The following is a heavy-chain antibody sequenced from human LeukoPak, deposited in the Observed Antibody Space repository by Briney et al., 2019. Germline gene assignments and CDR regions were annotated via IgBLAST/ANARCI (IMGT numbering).Heavy chain of an antibody. Sequence: SVKVSCKASGGTFSSYAISWVRQAPGQGLEWVGRIIPIFGTANYAQKFQGRVTITTDESTSTAYMELSSLRSEDTAVYYCAREMYYYGSGIPLALDYWGQGTLVTVSS. D-gene: IGHD3-10*01. CDR2: IIPIFGTA. CDR3: AREMYYYGSGIPLALDY. CDR1: GGTFSSYA. J-gene: IGHJ4*02. V-gene: IGHV1-69*05.